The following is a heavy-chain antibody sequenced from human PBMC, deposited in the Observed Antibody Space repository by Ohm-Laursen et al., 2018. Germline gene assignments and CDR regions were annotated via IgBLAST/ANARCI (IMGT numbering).Heavy chain of an antibody. J-gene: IGHJ4*02. Sequence: GTLSLTCTVSGGSISSGAYYWSWIRQPPGKGLEWIGYIYYSGSTNYNPSLKSRVTISVDTSKNQFSLKVTSVTAADTAVYYCARSLRGYTYYFDDWGQGSLVTVSS. CDR3: ARSLRGYTYYFDD. D-gene: IGHD5-18*01. V-gene: IGHV4-61*08. CDR2: IYYSGST. CDR1: GGSISSGAYY.